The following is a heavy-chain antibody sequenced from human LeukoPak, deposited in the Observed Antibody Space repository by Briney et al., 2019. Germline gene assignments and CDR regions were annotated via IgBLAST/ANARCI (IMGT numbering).Heavy chain of an antibody. CDR1: GFTFSSYE. J-gene: IGHJ6*03. CDR2: ISSSGSTI. Sequence: GGSLRLSCAASGFTFSSYEMNWVRQAPGKGLEWVSYISSSGSTIHYADSVKGRFTISRDNAKNSLYLQMNSLRAEDTAVYYCAREEVGYYYYMDVWGKGTTVTISS. V-gene: IGHV3-48*03. CDR3: AREEVGYYYYMDV.